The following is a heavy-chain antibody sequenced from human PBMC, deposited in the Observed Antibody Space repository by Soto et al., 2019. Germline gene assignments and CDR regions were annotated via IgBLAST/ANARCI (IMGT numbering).Heavy chain of an antibody. CDR3: AKDSWGGTVSGWSLTS. Sequence: EVQLLESGGGLVQRGGSLRLSCAASGFTFSNYPMSWVRQAPGKGLEWVSVISGSGAFYADSVKGRFTISKDHSKNTLYLQMNSVRGDDTAVYYCAKDSWGGTVSGWSLTSWGQGTLVTVSS. D-gene: IGHD6-19*01. CDR1: GFTFSNYP. J-gene: IGHJ5*02. V-gene: IGHV3-23*01. CDR2: ISGSGA.